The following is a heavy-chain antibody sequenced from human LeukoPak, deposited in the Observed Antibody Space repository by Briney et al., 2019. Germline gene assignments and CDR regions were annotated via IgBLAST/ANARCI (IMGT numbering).Heavy chain of an antibody. CDR3: ARSGSSWYGNYYYYYMDV. D-gene: IGHD6-13*01. Sequence: SVKVSCKASGGTFSSYAISWVRQAPGQGLEWMGGIIPIFGTANYAQKFQGRVTITTDESTSTAYMELSSLRSEDTAVYYCARSGSSWYGNYYYYYMDVWGKGTTVTVSS. CDR2: IIPIFGTA. CDR1: GGTFSSYA. V-gene: IGHV1-69*05. J-gene: IGHJ6*03.